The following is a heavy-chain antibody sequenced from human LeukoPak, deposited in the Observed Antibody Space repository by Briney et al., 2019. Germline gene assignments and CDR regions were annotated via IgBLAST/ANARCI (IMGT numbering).Heavy chain of an antibody. Sequence: PGRSLRLSCAASGFTVSSKYMSWVRQAPGKGLEWVSVIYSGGSTYYADSVKGRFTISRDNSKNTLYLQMNSLRAEDTAVYYCASLVLYYYGMDVWGQGTTVTVSS. V-gene: IGHV3-53*01. D-gene: IGHD3-10*01. J-gene: IGHJ6*02. CDR2: IYSGGST. CDR1: GFTVSSKY. CDR3: ASLVLYYYGMDV.